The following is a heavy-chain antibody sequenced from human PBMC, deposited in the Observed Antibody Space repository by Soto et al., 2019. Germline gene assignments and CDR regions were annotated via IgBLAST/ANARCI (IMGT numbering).Heavy chain of an antibody. CDR2: IIPIFGTA. Sequence: ASVKVSCKASGYTFTSYGISWVRQAPGQGLEWMGGIIPIFGTADYAQKLKGRVTITTDKSTSTAYMELSSLRSEDTAVYYCARDSAYHGPWGQGTLGIVS. CDR3: ARDSAYHGP. CDR1: GYTFTSYG. J-gene: IGHJ4*02. D-gene: IGHD2-2*01. V-gene: IGHV1-69*05.